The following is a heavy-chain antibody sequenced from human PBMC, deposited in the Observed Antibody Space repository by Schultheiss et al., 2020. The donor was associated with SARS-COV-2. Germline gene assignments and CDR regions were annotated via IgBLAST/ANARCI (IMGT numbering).Heavy chain of an antibody. J-gene: IGHJ4*03. CDR3: ARDLHLSRGSFDY. CDR2: INHSGST. D-gene: IGHD3-10*01. Sequence: SETLSLTCTVSGGSISSYYWSWIRQHPAEGLEWIGEINHSGSTNYNPSLKSRVTISVDTSKNQFSLKLSSVTAADTAVYYCARDLHLSRGSFDYWGQGTTVTVSS. V-gene: IGHV4-59*12. CDR1: GGSISSYY.